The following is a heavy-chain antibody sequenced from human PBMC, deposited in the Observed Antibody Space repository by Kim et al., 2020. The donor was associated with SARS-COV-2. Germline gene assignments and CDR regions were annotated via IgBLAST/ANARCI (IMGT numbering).Heavy chain of an antibody. J-gene: IGHJ4*02. CDR2: IWYDGSNK. CDR1: GFTFSSYG. CDR3: ARDFRYGDYTGNY. Sequence: GGSLRLSCAASGFTFSSYGMLWVRQAPGKGLEWVAVIWYDGSNKYYADSVKGRFTISRDNSKNTLYLQMNSLRAEDTAVYYCARDFRYGDYTGNYWGQGTLVTVSS. D-gene: IGHD4-17*01. V-gene: IGHV3-33*01.